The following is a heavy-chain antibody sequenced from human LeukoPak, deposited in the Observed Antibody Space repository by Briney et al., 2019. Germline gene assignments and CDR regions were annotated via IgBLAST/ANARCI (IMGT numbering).Heavy chain of an antibody. Sequence: GGSLRLSCAASGFSFSVYSMNWVRQTPGKGLEWVSSISSRSYTDYADSVRGRFTISRDNAKNSLFLQMNSLRAEDTAVYYCASYGGFTSATLVDLLWGQGTLVTASS. CDR1: GFSFSVYS. CDR2: ISSRSYT. V-gene: IGHV3-69-1*01. J-gene: IGHJ4*02. CDR3: ASYGGFTSATLVDLL. D-gene: IGHD4-23*01.